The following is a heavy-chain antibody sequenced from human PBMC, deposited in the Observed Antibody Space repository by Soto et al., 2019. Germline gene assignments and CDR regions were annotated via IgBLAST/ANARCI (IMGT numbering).Heavy chain of an antibody. CDR1: GFTFSSYG. CDR2: ISYDGSNK. J-gene: IGHJ5*02. V-gene: IGHV3-30*18. D-gene: IGHD6-19*01. Sequence: GGSLRLSCAASGFTFSSYGMHWVRQAPGKGLEWVAVISYDGSNKYYADSVKGRFTISRDNSKNTLYLQMNSLRAEDTAVYYCAKESKQWLVGFTFDPWGQGTLVTVSS. CDR3: AKESKQWLVGFTFDP.